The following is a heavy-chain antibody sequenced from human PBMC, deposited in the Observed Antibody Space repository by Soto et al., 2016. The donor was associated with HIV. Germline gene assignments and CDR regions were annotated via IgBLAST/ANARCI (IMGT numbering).Heavy chain of an antibody. V-gene: IGHV4-34*01. Sequence: QVQLQQWGPGLLKSSETLSLTCAVYGGSFSGFYWSWIRQPPGKGLEWIGDINHKGNTNYNPSLESRLTISVDSSKNQSSLELNSVTAADTAVYFCARHLRGVAIVQGRYFDPWGQGTLVIVSS. J-gene: IGHJ5*02. CDR3: ARHLRGVAIVQGRYFDP. D-gene: IGHD3-10*02. CDR2: INHKGNT. CDR1: GGSFSGFY.